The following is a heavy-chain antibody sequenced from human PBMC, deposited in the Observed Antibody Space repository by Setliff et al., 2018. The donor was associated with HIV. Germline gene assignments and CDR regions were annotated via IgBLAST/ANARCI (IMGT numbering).Heavy chain of an antibody. CDR1: GGSLSSTTYY. V-gene: IGHV4-39*01. J-gene: IGHJ4*02. CDR3: ARRRLVGYSFDY. Sequence: SETLSLTCTVSGGSLSSTTYYWGWIRQPPGKGLEWIGIIDYSGNTYYNPSLESRVTLSVDTAKNQLSLKVTSVTAADTAIYYCARRRLVGYSFDYWGQGALVTVSS. CDR2: IDYSGNT. D-gene: IGHD6-25*01.